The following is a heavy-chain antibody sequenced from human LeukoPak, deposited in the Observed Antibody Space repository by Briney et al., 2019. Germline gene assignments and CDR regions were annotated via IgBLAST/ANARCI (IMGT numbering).Heavy chain of an antibody. CDR2: ISAYNGNT. J-gene: IGHJ4*02. CDR3: ARGGYCSSTSCYPFDY. D-gene: IGHD2-2*01. V-gene: IGHV1-18*01. Sequence: GASVKVSCKASGYTFTSYGISWVRQAPGQGLEWMGWISAYNGNTNYAQKLQGRVAMTTDTSTSTAYMELRSLRSDDTAVYYCARGGYCSSTSCYPFDYWGQGTLVTVSS. CDR1: GYTFTSYG.